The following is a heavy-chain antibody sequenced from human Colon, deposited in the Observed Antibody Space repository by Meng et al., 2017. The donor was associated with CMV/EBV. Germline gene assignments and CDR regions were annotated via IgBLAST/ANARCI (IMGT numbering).Heavy chain of an antibody. V-gene: IGHV4-30-4*01. J-gene: IGHJ4*02. CDR3: ARVRSSSSRYFDY. Sequence: QVQLQESGPGLVKPSQTPSLTCTVSGGSISSGDFYWTWIRQPPGKGLEWIGYISFSGSTYYNPSLKSRVTISLDTSKNQFSLKLNSVTAADTAVYFCARVRSSSSRYFDYWGQGTLVTVSS. CDR1: GGSISSGDFY. D-gene: IGHD6-13*01. CDR2: ISFSGST.